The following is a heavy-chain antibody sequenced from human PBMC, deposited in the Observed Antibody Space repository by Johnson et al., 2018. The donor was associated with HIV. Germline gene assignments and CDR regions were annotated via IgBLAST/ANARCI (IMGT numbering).Heavy chain of an antibody. D-gene: IGHD3-22*01. CDR3: ASRNRGGHYCYDSRTDAFDI. CDR2: IYSGGST. V-gene: IGHV3-66*01. CDR1: GFTVSSNY. Sequence: VQLVESWGGLVQPGGSLRLSCAASGFTVSSNYMSWVRQAPGKGLEWVSVIYSGGSTYYADSAKGRFTISRDNSKNTLYLQMNSLRGEDTAVYYCASRNRGGHYCYDSRTDAFDIWGQGTMVTVSS. J-gene: IGHJ3*02.